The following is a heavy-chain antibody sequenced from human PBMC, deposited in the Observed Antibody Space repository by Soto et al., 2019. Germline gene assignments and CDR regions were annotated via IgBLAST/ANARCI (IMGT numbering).Heavy chain of an antibody. CDR3: VRDCYSSSCFDL. Sequence: QVQLQESGPGLVKPSETLSLTCTVSGGSITPYYWSWIRQPPGKKLEWIGYISSSGFTNYNPSLNSGVTISVDTSKNQCSLKLSSVTAADTAVYYCVRDCYSSSCFDLWGQGTLVTVYS. CDR2: ISSSGFT. CDR1: GGSITPYY. J-gene: IGHJ4*02. V-gene: IGHV4-59*01. D-gene: IGHD6-13*01.